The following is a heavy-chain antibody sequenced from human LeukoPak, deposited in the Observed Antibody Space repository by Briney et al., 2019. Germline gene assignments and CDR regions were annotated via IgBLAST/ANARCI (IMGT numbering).Heavy chain of an antibody. V-gene: IGHV1-18*01. J-gene: IGHJ6*02. CDR1: GYTFTSYG. D-gene: IGHD2-2*01. CDR3: ATDCSSTSCPKYYGMDV. CDR2: ISAYNGNT. Sequence: ASVKVSCKASGYTFTSYGISWVRQAPGRGLEWMGWISAYNGNTNYAQKLQGRVTMTTDTSTSTAYMELRSLRSDDTAVYYCATDCSSTSCPKYYGMDVWGQGTTVTVSS.